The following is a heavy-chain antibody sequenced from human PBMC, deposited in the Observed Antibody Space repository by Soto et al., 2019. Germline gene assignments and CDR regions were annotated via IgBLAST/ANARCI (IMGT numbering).Heavy chain of an antibody. D-gene: IGHD3-3*01. J-gene: IGHJ6*02. CDR1: GFTFSSYA. V-gene: IGHV3-23*01. CDR3: AKADDFWSGYHIYYYYGMDV. Sequence: LRLSCAASGFTFSSYAMSWVRQAPGKGLEWVSGISGSGGRTYYADSVKGRFTISRDNSKHTLYLQMNSLRAEDTAVYYCAKADDFWSGYHIYYYYGMDVWGQGTTVTVSS. CDR2: ISGSGGRT.